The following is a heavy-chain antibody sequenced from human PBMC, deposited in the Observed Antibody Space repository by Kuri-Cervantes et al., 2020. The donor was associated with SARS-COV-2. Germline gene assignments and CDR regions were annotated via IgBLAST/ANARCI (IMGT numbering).Heavy chain of an antibody. CDR3: ARCRRIAAASRWFDP. V-gene: IGHV4-34*01. CDR2: INHSGST. Sequence: SETLSLTCAVYGGSFSGYYWSWIRQPPGQGLEWIGEINHSGSTHYDPSLKSRVTISVDTSKNQFSLKLSSVTAADTAVYYCARCRRIAAASRWFDPWGQGTLVTVSS. D-gene: IGHD6-13*01. J-gene: IGHJ5*02. CDR1: GGSFSGYY.